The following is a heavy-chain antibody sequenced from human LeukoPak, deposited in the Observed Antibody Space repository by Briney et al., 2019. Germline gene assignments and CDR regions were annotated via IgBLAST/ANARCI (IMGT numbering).Heavy chain of an antibody. D-gene: IGHD5-24*01. V-gene: IGHV3-74*01. J-gene: IGHJ4*02. CDR2: IDSDGSRI. CDR3: AGGRDRSQLYFDS. Sequence: PGGSLRLSCEASGFSFSSYWMHWVRQVPGKGLVWVSRIDSDGSRISYVDSVKGRFTISRDNARHTLYLQMDSLRVEDTAVYYCAGGRDRSQLYFDSWGQGTLVTVSS. CDR1: GFSFSSYW.